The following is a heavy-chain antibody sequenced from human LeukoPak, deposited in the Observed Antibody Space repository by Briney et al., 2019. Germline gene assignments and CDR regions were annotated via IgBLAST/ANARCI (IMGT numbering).Heavy chain of an antibody. CDR1: GGSISSYY. CDR3: ARHDTHDSSGYYPLDY. D-gene: IGHD3-22*01. CDR2: IYTSGST. J-gene: IGHJ4*02. Sequence: PSETLSLTCTVAGGSISSYYWSWIRQPAGKGLEWIGRIYTSGSTNYNPSLKSRVTISVDTSKNQFSLKLSSVTAADTAVYYCARHDTHDSSGYYPLDYWGQGTLVTVFS. V-gene: IGHV4-4*07.